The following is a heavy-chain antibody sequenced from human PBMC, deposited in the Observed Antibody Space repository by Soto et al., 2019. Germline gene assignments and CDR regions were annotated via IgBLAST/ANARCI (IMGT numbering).Heavy chain of an antibody. D-gene: IGHD2-15*01. CDR1: GYTFTSYD. CDR2: MNPNSGNT. V-gene: IGHV1-8*01. Sequence: ASVKVSCKASGYTFTSYDINWVRQATGQGLEWMGWMNPNSGNTGYAQKFQGRVTMTRNTSISTAYMELSSLRSEDTAVYYCARGVGGYCSGGSCYSGYYYYMDVWGKGTTLTVSS. J-gene: IGHJ6*03. CDR3: ARGVGGYCSGGSCYSGYYYYMDV.